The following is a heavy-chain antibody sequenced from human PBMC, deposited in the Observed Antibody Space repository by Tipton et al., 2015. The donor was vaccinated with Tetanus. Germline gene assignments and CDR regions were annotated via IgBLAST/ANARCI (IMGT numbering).Heavy chain of an antibody. Sequence: LSLTCTVSGGSISSYYWSWIRQPPGKGLEWIGYIYYSGSTNYNPSLKSRVTISVDTSKNQFSLKLSSVTAADTAVYYCARSDTSLTIDYWGQGTLVTVSS. J-gene: IGHJ4*02. V-gene: IGHV4-59*01. CDR2: IYYSGST. CDR1: GGSISSYY. D-gene: IGHD1-14*01. CDR3: ARSDTSLTIDY.